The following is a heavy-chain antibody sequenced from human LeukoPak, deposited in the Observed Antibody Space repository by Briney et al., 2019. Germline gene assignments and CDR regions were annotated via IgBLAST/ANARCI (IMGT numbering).Heavy chain of an antibody. J-gene: IGHJ4*02. V-gene: IGHV3-23*01. CDR2: ISGSGNST. CDR3: AKTTGWDSSGWPIDY. Sequence: GGSLRLSCAASGFTFSSHGMSWVRQAPGKGLEWDAIISGSGNSTHYAGSVKGRFIISRDNSKNTLYLQMNSLRAEATAVYSCAKTTGWDSSGWPIDYWGQGTLVAVS. D-gene: IGHD6-19*01. CDR1: GFTFSSHG.